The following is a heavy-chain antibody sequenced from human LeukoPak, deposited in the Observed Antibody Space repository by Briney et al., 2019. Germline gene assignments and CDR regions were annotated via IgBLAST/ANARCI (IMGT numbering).Heavy chain of an antibody. Sequence: GGSLRLSCAASGFTFSSFGMHWVRQAPGKGLEWVAVLSFDGTTKYYTDSVKGRFTISRDNSKNTLYLQMNSLRPEDTAVYYCAREIDIVVVVAAFGSMDVWGQGTTVTVSS. CDR3: AREIDIVVVVAAFGSMDV. J-gene: IGHJ6*02. CDR2: LSFDGTTK. V-gene: IGHV3-30*03. D-gene: IGHD2-15*01. CDR1: GFTFSSFG.